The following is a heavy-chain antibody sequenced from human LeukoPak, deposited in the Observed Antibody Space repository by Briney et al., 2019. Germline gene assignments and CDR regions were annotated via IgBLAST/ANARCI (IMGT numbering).Heavy chain of an antibody. CDR3: ANGVVAATVRSVPSFDP. J-gene: IGHJ5*02. D-gene: IGHD2-15*01. Sequence: PGGSLRLSCAASGFTFSSYAMSWVRQAPGKGLEGVSAISGSGGSTYYADSVKGWFTISRENSKKTLYLQMNRLRDEETGVCYCANGVVAATVRSVPSFDPWGQGTLVTVSS. V-gene: IGHV3-23*01. CDR1: GFTFSSYA. CDR2: ISGSGGST.